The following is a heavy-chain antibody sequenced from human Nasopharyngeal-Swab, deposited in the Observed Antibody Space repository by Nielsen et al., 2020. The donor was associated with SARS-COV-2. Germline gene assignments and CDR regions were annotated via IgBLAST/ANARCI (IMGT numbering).Heavy chain of an antibody. CDR1: GLSFSNSA. Sequence: GESLKISCVASGLSFSNSAMSWVRRAPGKGLEWVSTISGGVRRTFYADSVKGRFTISRDSSKATLYLHMSSLRAEDTARYYCVRASGNHWYFDLWGRGTPLTVSS. V-gene: IGHV3-23*01. J-gene: IGHJ2*01. CDR2: ISGGVRRT. D-gene: IGHD4-23*01. CDR3: VRASGNHWYFDL.